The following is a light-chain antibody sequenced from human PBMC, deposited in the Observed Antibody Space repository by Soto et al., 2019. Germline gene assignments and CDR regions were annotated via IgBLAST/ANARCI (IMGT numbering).Light chain of an antibody. CDR3: QQHGSSLKWT. V-gene: IGKV3-20*01. CDR2: GAS. Sequence: EIVLTQSPGTLSLSPGERATLSCRASQSISSNYLAWYQQKPGQAHRLLIYGASSRATGIPDRFSGSGSGTDFTLTISRLEPEDFAVYYCQQHGSSLKWTVGQGKKGDIK. J-gene: IGKJ1*01. CDR1: QSISSNY.